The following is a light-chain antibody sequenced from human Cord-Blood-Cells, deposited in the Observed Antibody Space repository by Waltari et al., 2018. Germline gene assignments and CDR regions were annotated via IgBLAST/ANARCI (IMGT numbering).Light chain of an antibody. CDR1: HSVSSSY. V-gene: IGKV3-20*01. CDR3: QQYGSSPLYT. J-gene: IGKJ2*01. Sequence: EIVLTQSTGTLSLSPGERATLSCRASHSVSSSYLALYQQKPGQAPRRLIYGAASRATGIPDRFSGSGSWTDFTLTISRLEPEDFAVYYCQQYGSSPLYTFGQGTKLEIK. CDR2: GAA.